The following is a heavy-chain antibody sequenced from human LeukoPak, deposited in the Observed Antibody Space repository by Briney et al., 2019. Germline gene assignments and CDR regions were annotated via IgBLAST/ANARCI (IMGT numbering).Heavy chain of an antibody. V-gene: IGHV3-64*02. D-gene: IGHD3-22*01. CDR1: GFTFSSYG. CDR3: PIVCFDDFIGYCSPHY. J-gene: IGHJ4*02. CDR2: ISSNGGRK. Sequence: PGGSLRLSCAASGFTFSSYGIHWVRQAPGKGLEYVSAISSNGGRKYYADSVKGRFTISKDNSKNTLYLQMNSLRAEDTAVYDFPIVCFDDFIGYCSPHYWGQATLVTVSS.